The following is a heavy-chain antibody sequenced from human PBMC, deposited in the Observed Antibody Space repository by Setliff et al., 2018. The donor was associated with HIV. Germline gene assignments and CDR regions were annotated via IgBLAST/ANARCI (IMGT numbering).Heavy chain of an antibody. CDR1: SGSISSSSYY. D-gene: IGHD6-19*01. CDR3: VRDPGYDSGWSGTTFDY. J-gene: IGHJ4*02. Sequence: LSLTCTVSSGSISSSSYYWGWIRQPAGEGLEWIGQISSSGSTNYNPSLKNRVTLSLDTSKNQFSLKLRSVFAGDTAVYYCVRDPGYDSGWSGTTFDYWGQGTSVTVSS. V-gene: IGHV4-61*09. CDR2: ISSSGST.